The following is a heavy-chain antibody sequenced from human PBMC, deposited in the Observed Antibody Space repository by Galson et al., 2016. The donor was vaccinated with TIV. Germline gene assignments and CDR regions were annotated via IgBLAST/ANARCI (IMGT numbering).Heavy chain of an antibody. CDR2: TNPKNGGT. D-gene: IGHD3-10*01. V-gene: IGHV1-2*02. CDR3: ARGRRFGEMLPFES. CDR1: GYPFSDYY. J-gene: IGHJ4*02. Sequence: SVKVSCKASGYPFSDYYLHWVRQVPGQRLEWMGWTNPKNGGTFLSQPFQGRVTMSTDTSTSTASMELSSPRFDDTAIYFCARGRRFGEMLPFESWGPGTLITVSS.